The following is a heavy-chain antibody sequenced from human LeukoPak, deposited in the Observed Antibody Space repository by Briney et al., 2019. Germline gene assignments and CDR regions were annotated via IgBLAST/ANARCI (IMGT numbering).Heavy chain of an antibody. J-gene: IGHJ5*02. CDR2: IYYSGST. CDR1: GGSISSSSYY. Sequence: SETLSLTCTVSGGSISSSSYYWGWIRQPPGKGLEWIGSIYYSGSTYYNPSLKSRVTISVDTSKNQFSLKLSSVTAADTAVYYCARVSRGSGSYSWFDPWGQGTLVTVSS. D-gene: IGHD3-10*01. CDR3: ARVSRGSGSYSWFDP. V-gene: IGHV4-39*07.